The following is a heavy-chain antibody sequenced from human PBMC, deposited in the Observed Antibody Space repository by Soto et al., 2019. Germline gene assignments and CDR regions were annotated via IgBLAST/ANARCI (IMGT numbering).Heavy chain of an antibody. V-gene: IGHV3-7*03. J-gene: IGHJ4*02. Sequence: GGSLRLSCAASGFTFSNYWMTWVRQAPGKGLEGVANINLDGSEKHYVDSVRGRFTISRDNADNSLHLQMNSLRAEDTAVYYCARARGTDNWGRGTLVNVSS. CDR2: INLDGSEK. D-gene: IGHD1-1*01. CDR1: GFTFSNYW. CDR3: ARARGTDN.